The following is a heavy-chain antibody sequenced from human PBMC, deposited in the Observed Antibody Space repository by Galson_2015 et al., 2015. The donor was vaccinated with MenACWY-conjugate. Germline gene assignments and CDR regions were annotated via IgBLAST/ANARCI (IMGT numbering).Heavy chain of an antibody. D-gene: IGHD5-12*01. CDR1: GFILSSTS. CDR3: ATTRAPYGGYAGEYYFDH. J-gene: IGHJ4*02. CDR2: IYSGGGT. Sequence: SLRLSCAASGFILSSTSYMSWVRQAPGKGPEWMSIIYSGGGTYYAEAVEGRFALPTHTASNKVYLVMDNVRAEDTALYYCATTRAPYGGYAGEYYFDHWGQGVLVTVSS. V-gene: IGHV3-53*01.